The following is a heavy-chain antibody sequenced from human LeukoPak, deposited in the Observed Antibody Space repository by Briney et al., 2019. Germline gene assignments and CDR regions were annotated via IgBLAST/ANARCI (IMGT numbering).Heavy chain of an antibody. D-gene: IGHD6-19*01. CDR3: TRGAMALGARLGRYFDY. Sequence: GGSLRLSCSASEFTSNYGVHWVRQAPGKGLEWVAMISNDGGYKYYTGSVKGRFTISIDNSQNKLSLQMDNLRPEDTAMYYCTRGAMALGARLGRYFDYWGQGILVTVSS. CDR1: EFTSNYG. CDR2: ISNDGGYK. V-gene: IGHV3-30*04. J-gene: IGHJ4*02.